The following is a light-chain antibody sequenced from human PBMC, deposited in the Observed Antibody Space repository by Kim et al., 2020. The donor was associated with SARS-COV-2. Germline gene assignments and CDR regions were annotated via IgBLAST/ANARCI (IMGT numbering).Light chain of an antibody. V-gene: IGKV3-20*01. Sequence: EIVLTQSPGTLSLSPGERATLSCRASQSVSNNYLAWYQQKPGQAPRLLIYGASSRATGIPDRFSGSGSGTDFTLTISRLEPEYFAVYYCQQYGSSPYTFAQGTKLEL. J-gene: IGKJ2*01. CDR1: QSVSNNY. CDR3: QQYGSSPYT. CDR2: GAS.